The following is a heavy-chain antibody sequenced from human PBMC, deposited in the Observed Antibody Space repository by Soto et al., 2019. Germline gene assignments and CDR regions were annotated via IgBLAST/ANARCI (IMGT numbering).Heavy chain of an antibody. CDR1: GGTFSSYA. CDR2: IIPIFGTA. D-gene: IGHD3-3*01. V-gene: IGHV1-69*13. J-gene: IGHJ4*02. CDR3: ARVCELDDFC. Sequence: ALVKVSCKASGGTFSSYAISWVRQAPGQGLEWMGGIIPIFGTANYAQKFQGRVTITADESTSTAYMELSSLRSEDTAVYYCARVCELDDFCWGQGTLVTVSS.